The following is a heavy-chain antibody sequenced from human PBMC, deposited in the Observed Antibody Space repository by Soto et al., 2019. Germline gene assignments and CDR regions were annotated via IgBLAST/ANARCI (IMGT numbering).Heavy chain of an antibody. CDR3: ARVAGSRNGWFKGFDP. J-gene: IGHJ5*02. D-gene: IGHD6-19*01. Sequence: ASVKVSCKASGYTFTSYYMHWVRQAPGQGLEWMGIINPSGGSTSYAQKFQGRVTITADESTSTAYMDLRALRSEDTAVYYCARVAGSRNGWFKGFDPWGQGTLVTVSS. V-gene: IGHV1-46*01. CDR1: GYTFTSYY. CDR2: INPSGGST.